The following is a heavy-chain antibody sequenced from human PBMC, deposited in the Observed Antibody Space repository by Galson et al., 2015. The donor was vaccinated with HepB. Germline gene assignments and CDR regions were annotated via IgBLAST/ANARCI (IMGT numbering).Heavy chain of an antibody. CDR3: ARDMRQLALYYYYYGMDV. CDR2: ISAYNGNT. Sequence: SVKVSCKASGYTFTSYGISWVRQAPGQGLEWMGWISAYNGNTNYAQKLQGRVTMTTDTSTSTAHMELRSLRSDDTAVYYCARDMRQLALYYYYYGMDVWGQGTTVTVSS. V-gene: IGHV1-18*04. J-gene: IGHJ6*02. CDR1: GYTFTSYG. D-gene: IGHD6-13*01.